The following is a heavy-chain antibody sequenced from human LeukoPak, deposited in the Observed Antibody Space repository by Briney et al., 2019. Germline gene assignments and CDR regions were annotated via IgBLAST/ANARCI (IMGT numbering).Heavy chain of an antibody. D-gene: IGHD1-26*01. J-gene: IGHJ4*02. CDR3: ARLIVGAIDS. V-gene: IGHV3-7*01. CDR2: IKQDGSEK. Sequence: PGGSLRLSCAASGFTFSRYWMSWARQAPGKGLEWVANIKQDGSEKYYVDSVKGRFTISRDNAKNSLYLQMNSLRDEDTAVYYCARLIVGAIDSWGQGNPVPVSS. CDR1: GFTFSRYW.